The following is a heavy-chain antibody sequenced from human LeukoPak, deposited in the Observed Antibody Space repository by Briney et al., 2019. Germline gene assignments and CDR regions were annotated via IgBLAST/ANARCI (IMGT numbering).Heavy chain of an antibody. J-gene: IGHJ6*03. CDR3: ARDPGSSGWTKYYYYYYMDV. V-gene: IGHV4-39*07. CDR1: GGSISSSSYY. CDR2: IYYSGST. D-gene: IGHD6-19*01. Sequence: SETLSLTCTVSGGSISSSSYYRGWIRQPPGKGLEWIGSIYYSGSTYYNPSLKSRVTISVDTSKNQFSLKLSSVTAADTAVYYCARDPGSSGWTKYYYYYYMDVWGKGTTVTVSS.